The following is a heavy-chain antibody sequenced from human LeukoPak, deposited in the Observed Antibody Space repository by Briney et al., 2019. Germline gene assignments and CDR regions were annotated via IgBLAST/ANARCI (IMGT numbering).Heavy chain of an antibody. D-gene: IGHD3-22*01. Sequence: GASVKVSCKASGGTFRSYAISWVRQAPGQGLEWKGRIIPIFGTTNYAQEFQGRVTIITDESTSTAYMELSSLRSEDTAVYYCARDTRKQRSSGYYLMDAFDIWGQGTMVTVSS. V-gene: IGHV1-69*05. J-gene: IGHJ3*02. CDR3: ARDTRKQRSSGYYLMDAFDI. CDR2: IIPIFGTT. CDR1: GGTFRSYA.